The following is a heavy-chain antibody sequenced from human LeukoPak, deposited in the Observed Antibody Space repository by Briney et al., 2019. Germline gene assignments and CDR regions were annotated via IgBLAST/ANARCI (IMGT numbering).Heavy chain of an antibody. V-gene: IGHV4-59*08. J-gene: IGHJ4*02. CDR1: GGSISSYY. CDR2: IYYSGST. D-gene: IGHD6-19*01. Sequence: KPSETLSLTCTVSGGSISSYYWSWIWQPPGKGLEWIGYIYYSGSTNYNPSLKSRVTISVDTSKNQFSLKLSSVTAADTAVYYCARLASGYSSGWYYIDYWGQGTLVTVSS. CDR3: ARLASGYSSGWYYIDY.